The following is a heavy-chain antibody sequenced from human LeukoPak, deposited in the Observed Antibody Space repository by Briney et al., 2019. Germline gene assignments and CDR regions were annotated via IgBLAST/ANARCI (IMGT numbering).Heavy chain of an antibody. CDR3: ASLDVLRYFDWLLPFDY. CDR1: GFTFSSYA. V-gene: IGHV3-23*01. D-gene: IGHD3-9*01. Sequence: GGSLRLSCAASGFTFSSYAMSWVRQAPGKGLEWVSAISGSGGSTYYADSVKGRFTISRDNSKNTLYLQMNSLRAEDTAVYYCASLDVLRYFDWLLPFDYWGQGTLVTVSS. J-gene: IGHJ4*02. CDR2: ISGSGGST.